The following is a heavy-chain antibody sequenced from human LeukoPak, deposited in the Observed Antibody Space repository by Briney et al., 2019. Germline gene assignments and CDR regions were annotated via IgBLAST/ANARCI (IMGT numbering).Heavy chain of an antibody. V-gene: IGHV1-2*02. CDR2: INPTSGDT. Sequence: ASVKVSCKASGYTFTGYYMHWVRQAPGQGLEWMGLINPTSGDTNYAQKFQGGVTMTRDTSISTAYMELSRLRSDDTAVYYCAREGGMGIWELPDSDYYYYYGMDVWGQGTTVTVSS. CDR1: GYTFTGYY. CDR3: AREGGMGIWELPDSDYYYYYGMDV. D-gene: IGHD1-26*01. J-gene: IGHJ6*02.